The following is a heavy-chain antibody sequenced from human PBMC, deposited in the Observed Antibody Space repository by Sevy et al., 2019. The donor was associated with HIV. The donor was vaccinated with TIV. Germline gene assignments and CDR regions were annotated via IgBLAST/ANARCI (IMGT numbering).Heavy chain of an antibody. J-gene: IGHJ6*02. CDR3: ARGGYCSSTSCRYYYYYGMDV. Sequence: ASVKVSCKASGYIFSDYHIHWARQAPGQRLEWMGWINGKSGDTEYAEKFQGRVTMSRDTSISTAYMELTRLQSDDTAVYYCARGGYCSSTSCRYYYYYGMDVWGQGTTVTVSS. CDR1: GYIFSDYH. D-gene: IGHD2-2*01. V-gene: IGHV1-2*02. CDR2: INGKSGDT.